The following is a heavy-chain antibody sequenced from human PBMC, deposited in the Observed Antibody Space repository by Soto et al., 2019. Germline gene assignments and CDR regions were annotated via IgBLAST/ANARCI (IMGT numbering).Heavy chain of an antibody. CDR3: ARGRASHSDFDY. V-gene: IGHV3-53*01. CDR2: IYSDGTT. CDR1: GFTVSSNH. D-gene: IGHD2-15*01. Sequence: VQLVESGGTLIQPGGSLRLSCAASGFTVSSNHMTWVRQAPGKGLEWVSLIYSDGTTYYADSVKGRFTISRDNLKNILFLQMDSLRAEDTAVYYCARGRASHSDFDYWGQGTLVTVSS. J-gene: IGHJ4*02.